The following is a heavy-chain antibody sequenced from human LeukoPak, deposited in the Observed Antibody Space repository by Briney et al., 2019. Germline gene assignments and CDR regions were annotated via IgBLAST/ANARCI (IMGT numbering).Heavy chain of an antibody. CDR3: AKASWVSSTDAVR. V-gene: IGHV3-23*01. J-gene: IGHJ4*02. CDR1: GLTFSSFA. CDR2: ISGNGET. Sequence: PAGSLRLSCAASGLTFSSFARSWVRQGPARGLEWVSSISGNGETFYTDSVKGRFTLSSDSSRNTVYFQLNNLRVEDTAIYYCAKASWVSSTDAVRWGQGTLVTVSS. D-gene: IGHD3-16*01.